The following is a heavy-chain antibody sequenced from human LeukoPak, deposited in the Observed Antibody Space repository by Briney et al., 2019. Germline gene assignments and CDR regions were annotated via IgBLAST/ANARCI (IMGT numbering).Heavy chain of an antibody. CDR3: AREGIAAAGFDY. D-gene: IGHD6-13*01. CDR1: GGSINSYY. V-gene: IGHV4-59*01. CDR2: IYYSGST. J-gene: IGHJ4*02. Sequence: SETLSLTCTVSGGSINSYYWSWIRQPPGKGLEWIGYIYYSGSTNYNPSLKSRVTISVDTSKNQFSLKLSSVTAADTAVYYCAREGIAAAGFDYWGQGTLVTVSS.